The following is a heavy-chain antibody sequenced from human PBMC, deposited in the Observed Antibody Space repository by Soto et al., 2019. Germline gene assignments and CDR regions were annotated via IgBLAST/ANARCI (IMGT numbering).Heavy chain of an antibody. Sequence: QVQLVQSGAEVKKPGSSVKVSCKASGGTFSSYTISWVRQAPGQGLEWMGRIIPILGIANYAQKFQGRVTITADXXTSTAYMELSSLRSXDTAVYYCARERAAAHLDYWGQGTLVTVSS. CDR1: GGTFSSYT. J-gene: IGHJ4*02. D-gene: IGHD6-13*01. CDR3: ARERAAAHLDY. V-gene: IGHV1-69*08. CDR2: IIPILGIA.